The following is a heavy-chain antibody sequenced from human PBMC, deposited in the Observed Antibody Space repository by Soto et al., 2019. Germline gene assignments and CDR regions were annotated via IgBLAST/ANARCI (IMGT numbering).Heavy chain of an antibody. CDR1: GYAFTTYG. CDR2: ISAHNGNT. D-gene: IGHD1-1*01. Sequence: QVHLVQSGAEVKKPGASVKVSCKGSGYAFTTYGIIWVRQAPGQGLEWMGWISAHNGNTNYAQKLQGRVTVTRDTSTSTAYMALRSLSSDDTAVYYCARGRYGDYWGQGALVTVSS. V-gene: IGHV1-18*01. CDR3: ARGRYGDY. J-gene: IGHJ4*02.